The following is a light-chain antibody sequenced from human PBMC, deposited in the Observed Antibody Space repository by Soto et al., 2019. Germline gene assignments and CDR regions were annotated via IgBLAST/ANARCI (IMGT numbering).Light chain of an antibody. CDR1: QSISSSY. CDR3: QQYGSSPPIT. V-gene: IGKV3-20*01. CDR2: GAS. Sequence: DIVLTQSPANLNFSPGERATLSCGASQSISSSYLAWYQQKPGQAPRLLIYGASSRATGIPDRFSGSGSGTDFTLTISRLEPEDFAVYYCQQYGSSPPITFGQGTRLEIK. J-gene: IGKJ5*01.